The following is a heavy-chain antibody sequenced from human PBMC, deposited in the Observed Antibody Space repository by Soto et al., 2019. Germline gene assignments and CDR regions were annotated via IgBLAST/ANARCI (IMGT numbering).Heavy chain of an antibody. J-gene: IGHJ6*02. CDR2: ISAYNGNT. V-gene: IGHV1-18*01. CDR3: ARALRPYGGDYYYYGMDV. D-gene: IGHD4-17*01. CDR1: GYTFTNFG. Sequence: ASVKVSCKASGYTFTNFGISWVRQAPGQGLEWMGWISAYNGNTNYAQKLQGRVTMTTDTSTSTAYMELRSLRSDDTAVYYCARALRPYGGDYYYYGMDVWGQGTTVTVSS.